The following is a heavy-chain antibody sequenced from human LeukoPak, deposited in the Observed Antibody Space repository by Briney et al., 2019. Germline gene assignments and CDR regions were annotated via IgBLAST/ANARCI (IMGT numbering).Heavy chain of an antibody. CDR3: ARDKMVRGVIPDY. D-gene: IGHD3-10*01. CDR2: INPDDGST. Sequence: GSLRLSCTASGFTFRKYWLHWVRQAPGKGLVWVSRINPDDGSTSYADSVKGRFTVSRDSAKSTLYLQMNSLRAEDTAVYYCARDKMVRGVIPDYWGQGTLVTVSS. V-gene: IGHV3-74*01. J-gene: IGHJ4*02. CDR1: GFTFRKYW.